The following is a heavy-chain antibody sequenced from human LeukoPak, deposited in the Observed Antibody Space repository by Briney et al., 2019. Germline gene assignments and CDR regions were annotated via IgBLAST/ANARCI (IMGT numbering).Heavy chain of an antibody. J-gene: IGHJ4*02. CDR3: ARDGGYGFDY. D-gene: IGHD1-26*01. Sequence: PSETLSLTCAVYGGSFSGYYWSWIRQPPGKGLEWIGEINHSGSTNYNPSLKSRVTISVDTSKNQFSLKLSSVTAADTAVYYCARDGGYGFDYRGQGTLVTVSS. V-gene: IGHV4-34*01. CDR1: GGSFSGYY. CDR2: INHSGST.